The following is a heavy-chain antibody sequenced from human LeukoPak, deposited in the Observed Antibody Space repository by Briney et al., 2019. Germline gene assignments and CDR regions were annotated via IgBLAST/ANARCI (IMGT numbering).Heavy chain of an antibody. Sequence: SETLSLTCTVSGGSISSGGYFWSWIRQHPGKGLEWIGYIYYSGSAYYSPSLKSRVTISVDTSKNQFSLKLNSVTAADTAVYYCASLSGFYLDWGQGTLVTVSS. CDR3: ASLSGFYLD. CDR1: GGSISSGGYF. CDR2: IYYSGSA. J-gene: IGHJ4*02. D-gene: IGHD3-22*01. V-gene: IGHV4-31*03.